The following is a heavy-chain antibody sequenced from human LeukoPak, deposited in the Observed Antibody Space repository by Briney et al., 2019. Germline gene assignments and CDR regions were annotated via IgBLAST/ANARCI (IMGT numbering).Heavy chain of an antibody. Sequence: GGSLRLSCAASGFTFSSYAMSWVRQAPGKGLEWVSSISGSGGATYYADSVKGRFTISRDDSKNTLYLQMNSLRGEDTAVYYCARGRYCNGGSCYFDSWGQGTLVTASS. D-gene: IGHD2-15*01. CDR1: GFTFSSYA. CDR2: ISGSGGAT. J-gene: IGHJ4*02. CDR3: ARGRYCNGGSCYFDS. V-gene: IGHV3-23*01.